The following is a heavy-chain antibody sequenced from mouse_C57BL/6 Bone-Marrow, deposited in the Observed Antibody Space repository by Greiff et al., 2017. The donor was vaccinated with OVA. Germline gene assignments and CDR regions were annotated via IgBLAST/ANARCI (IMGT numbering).Heavy chain of an antibody. J-gene: IGHJ2*01. Sequence: VKLQQPGAELVRPGTSVKLSCKASGYTFTSYWMHWVKQRPGQGLEWIGVIDPSDSYTNYNQKFKGKATLTVDTSSSTAYMQLSSLTSEDSAVYYCAGRYWGQGTTLTVSS. CDR2: IDPSDSYT. CDR3: AGRY. V-gene: IGHV1-59*01. CDR1: GYTFTSYW.